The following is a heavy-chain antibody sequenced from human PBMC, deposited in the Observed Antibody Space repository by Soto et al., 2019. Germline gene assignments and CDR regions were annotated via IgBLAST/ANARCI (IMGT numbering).Heavy chain of an antibody. CDR2: MNPNSGNA. CDR1: GYTFTSYD. V-gene: IGHV1-8*01. CDR3: ATGSRGVRFDP. J-gene: IGHJ5*02. Sequence: QVQLVQSGAEVKKPGASVKVSCKASGYTFTSYDINWVRQATGQGLEWMGWMNPNSGNAGYAQKFQGRVTMTRNTSLSTAYMALSSLRAADTAVYYCATGSRGVRFDPWGQGPLVTVSS. D-gene: IGHD3-10*01.